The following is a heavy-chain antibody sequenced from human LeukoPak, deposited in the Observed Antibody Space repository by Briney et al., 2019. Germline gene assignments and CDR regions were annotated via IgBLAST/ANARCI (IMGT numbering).Heavy chain of an antibody. CDR2: IYYSGST. J-gene: IGHJ4*02. CDR1: GGSISSGDYY. Sequence: SQTLSLTCTVSGGSISSGDYYWSWIRQPPGKGLEWIGYIYYSGSTYYNPSLKSRVTISVDTSKNQFSLKLSSVTAADTAVYYSARSYDFWSGTLGYWGQGTLVTVSS. D-gene: IGHD3-3*01. V-gene: IGHV4-30-4*08. CDR3: ARSYDFWSGTLGY.